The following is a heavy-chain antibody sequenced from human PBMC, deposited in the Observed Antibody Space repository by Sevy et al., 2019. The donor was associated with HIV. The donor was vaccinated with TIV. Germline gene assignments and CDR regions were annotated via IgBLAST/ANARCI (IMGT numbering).Heavy chain of an antibody. CDR3: ARAGKLTPNYDFWSGRRNYFDY. V-gene: IGHV1-69*13. J-gene: IGHJ4*02. Sequence: ASVKVSCKASGGTFSSYAISWVRQAPGQGLEWMGGIIPIFGTANYAQKFQGRVTITADESTSTAYMELSSLRSEETAVYYCARAGKLTPNYDFWSGRRNYFDYWGQGTLVTVSS. CDR2: IIPIFGTA. CDR1: GGTFSSYA. D-gene: IGHD3-3*01.